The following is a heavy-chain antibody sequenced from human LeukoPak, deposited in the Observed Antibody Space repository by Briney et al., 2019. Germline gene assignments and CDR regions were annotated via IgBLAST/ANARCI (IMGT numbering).Heavy chain of an antibody. V-gene: IGHV3-30*03. CDR2: ISYDASSK. CDR3: ARDLYSQSYSLQRGSNDC. J-gene: IGHJ4*02. D-gene: IGHD3-10*01. CDR1: GFTFSSYG. Sequence: GGSLRLSCAASGFTFSSYGMHWVRQAPGKGLEWVAVISYDASSKYYADSVKGRFTISRDNSKNTLYLQMDSLRAEDTAVYYCARDLYSQSYSLQRGSNDCWGQGTLVTVSS.